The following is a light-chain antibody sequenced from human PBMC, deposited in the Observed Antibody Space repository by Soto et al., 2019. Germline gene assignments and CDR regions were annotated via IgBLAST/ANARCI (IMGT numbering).Light chain of an antibody. CDR1: SSDVGGYNY. V-gene: IGLV2-14*03. CDR2: DVS. J-gene: IGLJ1*01. Sequence: QSALTQPASVSGSPGQSITISCTGTSSDVGGYNYVSWYQHHPGKAPKLLIYDVSNRPSGVSNRFSGSKSDNTASLTIPGXXXXXXADYYCSSYTTSNTRQIVFGTGTKLTVL. CDR3: SSYTTSNTRQIV.